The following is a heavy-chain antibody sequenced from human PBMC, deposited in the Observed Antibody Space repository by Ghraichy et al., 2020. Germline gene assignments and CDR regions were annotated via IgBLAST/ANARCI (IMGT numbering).Heavy chain of an antibody. CDR2: IDTDTGNP. J-gene: IGHJ6*02. CDR3: ARSLVRGVYYGMDV. CDR1: GYTFSNNA. Sequence: ASVKVSCKASGYTFSNNAMNWVRQAPGQGLEWMGWIDTDTGNPTYAQDFRGRFVISLDTSVSTAYLLISGLKAEDTAVYYCARSLVRGVYYGMDVWGQGTTVTVSS. V-gene: IGHV7-4-1*02. D-gene: IGHD3-10*01.